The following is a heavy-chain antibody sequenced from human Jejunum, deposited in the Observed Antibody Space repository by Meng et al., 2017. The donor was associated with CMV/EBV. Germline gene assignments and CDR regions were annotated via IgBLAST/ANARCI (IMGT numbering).Heavy chain of an antibody. D-gene: IGHD3-16*01. CDR1: GGSISSSASC. V-gene: IGHV4-39*07. CDR2: MSYSGDS. Sequence: TVSGGSISSSASCWGWIRQPPGKGLQWIGRMSYSGDSYYNPSLKSRVTISLDTSKNQFSLRLTSVTDADTAVYYCASYSVTWGWLDPWGQGILVTVSS. CDR3: ASYSVTWGWLDP. J-gene: IGHJ5*02.